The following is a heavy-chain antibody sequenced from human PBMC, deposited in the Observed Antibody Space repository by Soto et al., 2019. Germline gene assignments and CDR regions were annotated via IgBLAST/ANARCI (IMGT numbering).Heavy chain of an antibody. J-gene: IGHJ5*02. CDR3: ARLNRAYCGGDCYWFDP. CDR2: IYYSGST. V-gene: IGHV4-59*08. CDR1: GGSISSYY. Sequence: SETLSLTCTVSGGSISSYYWSWIRQPPGKGLEWIGYIYYSGSTNYNPSLKSRVTISVDTSKNQFSLKLSSVTAADTAVYYCARLNRAYCGGDCYWFDPWGQGTLVTVS. D-gene: IGHD2-21*02.